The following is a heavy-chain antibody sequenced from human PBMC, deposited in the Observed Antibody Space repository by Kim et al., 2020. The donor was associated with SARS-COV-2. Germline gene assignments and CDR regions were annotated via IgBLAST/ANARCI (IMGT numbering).Heavy chain of an antibody. CDR1: GFTFSSYS. V-gene: IGHV3-21*04. D-gene: IGHD6-19*01. CDR2: ISSSSSYI. Sequence: GGSLRLSCAASGFTFSSYSMNWDRQAPGKGLEWISSISSSSSYIYYADSVKGRFTISRDNARASLYLQMNSLRAEDTAVYYCARVLTSGWPYFDYLGQGT. J-gene: IGHJ4*02. CDR3: ARVLTSGWPYFDY.